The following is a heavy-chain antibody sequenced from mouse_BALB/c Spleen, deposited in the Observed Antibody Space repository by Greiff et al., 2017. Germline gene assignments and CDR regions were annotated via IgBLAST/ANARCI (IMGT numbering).Heavy chain of an antibody. CDR2: INPSNGRT. V-gene: IGHV1S81*02. CDR3: ARNGNHPYAMDY. J-gene: IGHJ4*01. D-gene: IGHD2-1*01. CDR1: GYTFTSYW. Sequence: QVQLKQPGAELVKPGASVKLSCKASGYTFTSYWMHWVKQRPGQGLEWIGEINPSNGRTNYNEKFKSKATLTVDKSSSTAYMQLSSLTSEDSAVYYCARNGNHPYAMDYWGQGTSVTVSS.